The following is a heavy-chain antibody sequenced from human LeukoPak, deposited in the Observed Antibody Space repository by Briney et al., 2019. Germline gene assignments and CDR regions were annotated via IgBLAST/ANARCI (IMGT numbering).Heavy chain of an antibody. D-gene: IGHD1-26*01. V-gene: IGHV3-33*08. CDR1: GFTFSSYA. CDR2: IWYDGRTT. J-gene: IGHJ4*02. Sequence: PGGSLRLSCAASGFTFSSYAMSWVRQPPGMGLEWVAVIWYDGRTTDYEDSVKGRFTISRDTSNDTLYLQMNSLRAGDTAIHFCVKLALPYSSSGDYFDSWGRGTLVTVSS. CDR3: VKLALPYSSSGDYFDS.